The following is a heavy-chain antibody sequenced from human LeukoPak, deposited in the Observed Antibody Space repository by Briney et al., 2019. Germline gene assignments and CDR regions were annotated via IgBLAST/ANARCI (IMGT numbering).Heavy chain of an antibody. D-gene: IGHD1-26*01. CDR2: IIPIFGIA. Sequence: SAKVSCMASGGTFSSYAISWVRQAPGQGLEWMGRIIPIFGIANYAQKFQGRVTITADKSTSTAYMELSSLRSEDTAVYYCARESVKYWEPGASDGMDVWGQGTTVTVSS. CDR3: ARESVKYWEPGASDGMDV. V-gene: IGHV1-69*04. J-gene: IGHJ6*02. CDR1: GGTFSSYA.